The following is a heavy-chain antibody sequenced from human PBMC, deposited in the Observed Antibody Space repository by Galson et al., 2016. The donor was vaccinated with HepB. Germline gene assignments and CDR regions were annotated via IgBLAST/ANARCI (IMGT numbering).Heavy chain of an antibody. CDR2: ILYDGSKE. J-gene: IGHJ5*02. Sequence: SLRLSCAASGFTFSSYGMHWVRQAPGKGLEWVAFILYDGSKEYYADSVKGRFTISRDNSKSTLYLQMGSLRADDTAVYYCMKGSFSSGWSNWFDPWGQGTLVTVSS. CDR3: MKGSFSSGWSNWFDP. V-gene: IGHV3-30*18. CDR1: GFTFSSYG. D-gene: IGHD6-19*01.